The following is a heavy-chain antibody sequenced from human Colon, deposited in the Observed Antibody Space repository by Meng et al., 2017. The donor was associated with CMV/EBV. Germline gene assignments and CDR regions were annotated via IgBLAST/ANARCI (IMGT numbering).Heavy chain of an antibody. V-gene: IGHV4-39*01. J-gene: IGHJ4*02. CDR1: SSSYY. D-gene: IGHD3-3*01. CDR3: ARTNPRITIFGVVIYYFDY. CDR2: IYYSGST. Sequence: SSSYYWGWIRQPPGKGLEWIGSIYYSGSTYYNPSLKSRVTISVDTSKNQFSLKLSSVTAADTAVYYCARTNPRITIFGVVIYYFDYWGQGTLVTVSS.